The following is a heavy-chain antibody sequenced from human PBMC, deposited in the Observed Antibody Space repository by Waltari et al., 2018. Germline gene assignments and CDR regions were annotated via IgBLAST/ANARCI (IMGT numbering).Heavy chain of an antibody. Sequence: QVQLVQSGAEVKKPGSSVKVSCKASGGTFSSYAISWVRQAPGQGLEWMGRIIPIFGTANYAQKFQGRVTITADKSTSTAYMELSSLRSEDTAVYYCARDKRGAGFDFWSGYSWFDPWGQGTLVTVSS. CDR3: ARDKRGAGFDFWSGYSWFDP. V-gene: IGHV1-69*13. CDR1: GGTFSSYA. J-gene: IGHJ5*02. D-gene: IGHD3-3*01. CDR2: IIPIFGTA.